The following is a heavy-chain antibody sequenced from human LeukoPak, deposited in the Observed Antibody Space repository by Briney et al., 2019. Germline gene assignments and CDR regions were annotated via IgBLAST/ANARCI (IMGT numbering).Heavy chain of an antibody. V-gene: IGHV3-23*01. CDR2: ISGSGSST. J-gene: IGHJ4*02. CDR3: AKALEVTAIFDY. Sequence: PGGSLTLSCAASGFIFSSYAMSWVRQAPGKGLEWVSAISGSGSSTYYADSVKGRFTISRENSKNTLYLQMNSLRAEDTAVYYCAKALEVTAIFDYWGQGTLVTVSS. D-gene: IGHD2-21*02. CDR1: GFIFSSYA.